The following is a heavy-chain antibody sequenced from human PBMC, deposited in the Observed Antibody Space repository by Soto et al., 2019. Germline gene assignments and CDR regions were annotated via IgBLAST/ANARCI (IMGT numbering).Heavy chain of an antibody. D-gene: IGHD6-6*01. CDR2: IIPIFGTA. V-gene: IGHV1-69*13. J-gene: IGHJ4*02. Sequence: GASVKVSCKASGGTFSSYAISWVRQAPGQGLEWMGGIIPIFGTANYAQKLQGRVTITADESTSTAYMELSSLRSEDTAVYYCARWLKYSSSLDYWGQGTLVTVYS. CDR3: ARWLKYSSSLDY. CDR1: GGTFSSYA.